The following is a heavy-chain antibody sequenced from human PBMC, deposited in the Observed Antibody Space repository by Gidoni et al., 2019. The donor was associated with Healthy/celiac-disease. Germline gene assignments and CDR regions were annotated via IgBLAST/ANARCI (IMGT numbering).Heavy chain of an antibody. J-gene: IGHJ6*02. CDR1: GFTFSSYG. V-gene: IGHV3-30*18. CDR2: ISYDGSNK. Sequence: QVQLVESGGGVVQPGRSLRLSCAASGFTFSSYGMHWVRQAPGKGLEWVAVISYDGSNKYYADSVKGRFTISRDNSKNTLYLQMNSLRAEDTAVYYCAKDLSQVITFGGVIVTLGMDVWGQGTTVTVSS. D-gene: IGHD3-16*02. CDR3: AKDLSQVITFGGVIVTLGMDV.